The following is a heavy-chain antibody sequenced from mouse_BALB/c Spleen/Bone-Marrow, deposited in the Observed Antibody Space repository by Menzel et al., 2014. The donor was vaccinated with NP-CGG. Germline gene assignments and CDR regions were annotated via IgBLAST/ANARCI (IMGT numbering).Heavy chain of an antibody. CDR2: TYPGNSDT. CDR1: GYTFTSYW. CDR3: TRYPYYYGSRNYYAMDY. J-gene: IGHJ4*01. Sequence: EVQVVESGTVLARPGASVKMSCKASGYTFTSYWMHWVKQRPGQGLEWIGATYPGNSDTSYNQKFKGKAKLTAVTSTSNAYMELSSLTNEDSAVYYCTRYPYYYGSRNYYAMDYWGQGTSVTVSS. D-gene: IGHD1-1*01. V-gene: IGHV1-5*01.